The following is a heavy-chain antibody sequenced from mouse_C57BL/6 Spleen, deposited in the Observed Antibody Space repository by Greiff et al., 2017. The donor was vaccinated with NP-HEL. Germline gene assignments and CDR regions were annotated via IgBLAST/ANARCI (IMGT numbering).Heavy chain of an antibody. CDR3: ARGRYDYAWFAY. CDR1: GYSITSGYY. Sequence: ESGPGLVKPSQSLSLTCSVTGYSITSGYYWNWIRQFPGNKLEWMGYISYDGSNNYNPSLKNRFPITRDTSKNQFFLKLNSVTTEDTATYYCARGRYDYAWFAYWGQGTLVTVSA. J-gene: IGHJ3*01. CDR2: ISYDGSN. V-gene: IGHV3-6*01. D-gene: IGHD2-4*01.